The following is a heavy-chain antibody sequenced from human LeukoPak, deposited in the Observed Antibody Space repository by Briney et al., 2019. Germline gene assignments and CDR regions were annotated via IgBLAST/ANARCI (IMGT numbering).Heavy chain of an antibody. CDR2: ITGDDST. D-gene: IGHD3-3*01. CDR3: AKGHYDFSDY. J-gene: IGHJ4*02. V-gene: IGHV3-23*01. Sequence: GGSLRLSCAASGFTFGTFAFSWVRQAPGKGLEWVSSITGDDSTYYADSVKGRFTISRDTSSNTLYLQMSSLRAEDTALYYCAKGHYDFSDYCGQGTLVTVSS. CDR1: GFTFGTFA.